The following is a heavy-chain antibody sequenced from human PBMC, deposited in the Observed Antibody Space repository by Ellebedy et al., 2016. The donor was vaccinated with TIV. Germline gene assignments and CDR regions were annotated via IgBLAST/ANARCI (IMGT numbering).Heavy chain of an antibody. CDR3: ARGMKLGIVWYYFDY. Sequence: AASVKVSCKASGYTFTGYYMHRVRQAPGQGLEWMGWINPNSGGTNYAQKFQGWVTMTRDTSISTAYMALSRLKSDDTAVYYCARGMKLGIVWYYFDYWGQGSLVTVSS. CDR2: INPNSGGT. CDR1: GYTFTGYY. D-gene: IGHD3-16*01. J-gene: IGHJ4*02. V-gene: IGHV1-2*04.